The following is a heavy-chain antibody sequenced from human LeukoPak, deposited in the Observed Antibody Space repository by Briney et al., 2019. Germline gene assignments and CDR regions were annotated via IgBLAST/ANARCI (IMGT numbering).Heavy chain of an antibody. D-gene: IGHD4-17*01. V-gene: IGHV3-48*01. CDR1: GFTFSSYD. CDR2: ITNSSSTI. CDR3: ASGYGDV. Sequence: GGSLRLSCAASGFTFSSYDMNWVRRAPGKGLEWVSYITNSSSTIYYADSVKGRFTVSRDNAKNSLYLQLNSLRVEDTAVYHCASGYGDVWGQGTLVTVSS. J-gene: IGHJ4*02.